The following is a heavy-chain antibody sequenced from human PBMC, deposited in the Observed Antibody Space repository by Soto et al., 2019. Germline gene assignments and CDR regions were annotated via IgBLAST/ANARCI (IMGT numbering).Heavy chain of an antibody. CDR1: GFIFSSYA. D-gene: IGHD2-2*01. CDR2: ISGSGGST. Sequence: PGGPLRLSCAASGFIFSSYALSLVRQAPGKGLEWVSSISGSGGSTYYADSVKGRFTIPRDNSKNTLYLQMNSLRAEDTAVYYCANDKGPLVVPAARGDYNWSDPSGQGTMVTVSS. V-gene: IGHV3-23*01. J-gene: IGHJ5*02. CDR3: ANDKGPLVVPAARGDYNWSDP.